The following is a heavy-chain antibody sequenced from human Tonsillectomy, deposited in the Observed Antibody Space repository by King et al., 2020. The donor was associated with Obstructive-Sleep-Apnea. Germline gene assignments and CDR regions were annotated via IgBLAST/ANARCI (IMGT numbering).Heavy chain of an antibody. Sequence: EVQLVESGGDLVQPGGSLRLSCGASGFTFSSHWMSWVRQAPGKGLEWVANMKQDGSGINYLDSVKGRFTISRDNAENSLYLQMNSLRAEDTAVYYCARIRGHCSTTRCYAQGYFDLWGRGTLVTVSS. V-gene: IGHV3-7*03. J-gene: IGHJ2*01. CDR3: ARIRGHCSTTRCYAQGYFDL. CDR1: GFTFSSHW. D-gene: IGHD2-2*01. CDR2: MKQDGSGI.